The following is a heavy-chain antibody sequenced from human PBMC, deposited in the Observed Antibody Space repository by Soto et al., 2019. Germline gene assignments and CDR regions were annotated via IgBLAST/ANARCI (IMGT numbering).Heavy chain of an antibody. Sequence: SETLSLTCGVYGGSFRNYYWIWVRQPPGKGLEWIGEVNHSGEATYNPSLQSRITISLDTSNNQFSLKMTSVTAADTAMYFYTRAERFPRSWFDPWGQGTQVTVSS. CDR1: GGSFRNYY. V-gene: IGHV4-34*01. CDR3: TRAERFPRSWFDP. D-gene: IGHD3-16*01. CDR2: VNHSGEA. J-gene: IGHJ5*02.